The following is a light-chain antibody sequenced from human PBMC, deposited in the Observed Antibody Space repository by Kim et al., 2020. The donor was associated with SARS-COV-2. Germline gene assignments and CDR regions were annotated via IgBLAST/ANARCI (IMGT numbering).Light chain of an antibody. CDR1: QSTNAQY. V-gene: IGKV3-20*01. J-gene: IGKJ4*01. CDR3: QQFGISPLT. Sequence: LSPGERATLSCRASQSTNAQYLAWYQQKPGQAPRLLIYDTSTRATDVPDRFSAGGSGTDFTLTINRLEPEDFAVYYCQQFGISPLTFGGGTKVEI. CDR2: DTS.